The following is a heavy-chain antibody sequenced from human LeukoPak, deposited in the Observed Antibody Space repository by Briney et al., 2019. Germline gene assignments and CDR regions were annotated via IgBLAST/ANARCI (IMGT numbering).Heavy chain of an antibody. D-gene: IGHD3-22*01. CDR2: VRTKGNGYAT. Sequence: GGSLRPSCAASGFTFSGSATHWVRQASGKGLEWVGRVRTKGNGYATQYAAPVKGRFTISRDDSKNTAYLQMNSLKTEDTAVYFCSSYDNSGYYYRNYWGQGTLVTVSS. CDR3: SSYDNSGYYYRNY. V-gene: IGHV3-73*01. J-gene: IGHJ4*02. CDR1: GFTFSGSA.